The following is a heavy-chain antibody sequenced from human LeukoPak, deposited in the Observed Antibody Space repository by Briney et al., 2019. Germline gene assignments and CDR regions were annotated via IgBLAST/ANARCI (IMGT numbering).Heavy chain of an antibody. CDR1: GYTFTSYD. Sequence: GASVTVSCKASGYTFTSYDMHWVRPAPGQGLEWMGIINPSGDSTSYAQKFQGRVTMTRDTSTSTVYMELSSLRSEDTAVYYCASVLYCGADCYSGRYFFDYWGQGTLVTVSS. V-gene: IGHV1-46*01. D-gene: IGHD2-21*02. CDR2: INPSGDST. CDR3: ASVLYCGADCYSGRYFFDY. J-gene: IGHJ4*02.